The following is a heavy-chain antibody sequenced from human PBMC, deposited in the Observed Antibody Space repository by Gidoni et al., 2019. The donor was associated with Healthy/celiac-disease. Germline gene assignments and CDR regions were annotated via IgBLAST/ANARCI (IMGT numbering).Heavy chain of an antibody. CDR2: IIPIFGTS. V-gene: IGHV1-69*06. Sequence: VQLVQSGAEVKKPGYSVKVSCKAYGGTFSSYAISGVRQAPGQGLEWMGGIIPIFGTSNDAQKFQGRVTITADKSTSTAYMELSSLRSEDTAVYYCAREYDFWSGYSYYYYYGMDVWGQGTTVTVSS. CDR1: GGTFSSYA. J-gene: IGHJ6*02. CDR3: AREYDFWSGYSYYYYYGMDV. D-gene: IGHD3-3*01.